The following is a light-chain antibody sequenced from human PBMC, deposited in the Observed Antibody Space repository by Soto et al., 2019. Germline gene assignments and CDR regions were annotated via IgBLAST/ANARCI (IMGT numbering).Light chain of an antibody. Sequence: QSALTQTASVSGSPGQSITISCTGTSRDIGGYNFVSWYQQHPGKAPKLMIYEVSNRPSGVSNRFSGSKSGNTASLTISGLQAEDEADYYCTSYTSTSPDVFGTGTKVTVL. J-gene: IGLJ1*01. V-gene: IGLV2-14*01. CDR2: EVS. CDR1: SRDIGGYNF. CDR3: TSYTSTSPDV.